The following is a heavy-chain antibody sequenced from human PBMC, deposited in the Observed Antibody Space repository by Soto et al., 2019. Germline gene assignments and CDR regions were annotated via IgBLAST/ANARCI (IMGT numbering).Heavy chain of an antibody. V-gene: IGHV4-59*08. J-gene: IGHJ4*02. Sequence: QVHLQESGPGLVKPSETLSLTCTVSSGSISGYYWSWIRQPPGKGLECIGYISYIGNTHYNPSLMSRVTISIDTSKNQFSLEVTSVTAADTAVYFCGRFDFGDYRGLDYWGQGTLVTVSS. CDR1: SGSISGYY. D-gene: IGHD4-17*01. CDR2: ISYIGNT. CDR3: GRFDFGDYRGLDY.